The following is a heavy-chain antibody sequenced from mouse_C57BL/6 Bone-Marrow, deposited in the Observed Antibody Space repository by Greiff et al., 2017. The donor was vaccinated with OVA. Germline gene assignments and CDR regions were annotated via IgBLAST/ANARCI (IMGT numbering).Heavy chain of an antibody. D-gene: IGHD4-1*01. CDR2: ISYDGSN. CDR1: GYSITSGYY. V-gene: IGHV3-6*01. CDR3: ARRWAWFAY. Sequence: EVQLQESGPGLVKPSQSLSLTCSVTGYSITSGYYWNWIRQFPGNKLEWMGYISYDGSNNYNPSLKNRISITRDTSKNQFFLKLNSVTTEDTATYYCARRWAWFAYWGQGTLVTVSA. J-gene: IGHJ3*01.